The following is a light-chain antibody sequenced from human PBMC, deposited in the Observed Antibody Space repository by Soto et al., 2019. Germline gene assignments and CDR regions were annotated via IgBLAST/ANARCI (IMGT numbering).Light chain of an antibody. CDR1: DIDVDAYKY. CDR3: STNTNNAYI. CDR2: EVS. Sequence: QSALTQPASVAGTPGQSITISCTTSDIDVDAYKYISWYRQHPGEAPNIIIYEVSNRPSGISNRFSGSKSGNTTSLTISGLQAEDEAEYLWSTNTNNAYIFGSGTKVTVL. J-gene: IGLJ1*01. V-gene: IGLV2-14*01.